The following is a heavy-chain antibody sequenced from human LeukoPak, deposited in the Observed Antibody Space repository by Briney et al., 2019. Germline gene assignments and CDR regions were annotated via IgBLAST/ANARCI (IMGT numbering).Heavy chain of an antibody. J-gene: IGHJ4*02. Sequence: SLRLSCAASGFTFDDYAMHWVRQAPGKGLEWVSGISWNSGSIGYADSVKGRFTISRDSAKNSLYLQMTSLRPDDTALYYCAKEYSSSLRGRFDYWGQGTLVTVSS. CDR3: AKEYSSSLRGRFDY. V-gene: IGHV3-9*01. CDR2: ISWNSGSI. D-gene: IGHD6-13*01. CDR1: GFTFDDYA.